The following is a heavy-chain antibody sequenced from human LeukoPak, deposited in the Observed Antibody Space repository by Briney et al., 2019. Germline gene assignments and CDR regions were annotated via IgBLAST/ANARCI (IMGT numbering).Heavy chain of an antibody. V-gene: IGHV3-23*01. CDR2: ISGSGGST. CDR3: AKDLVGRRNYYDSSGYTPSCIDY. D-gene: IGHD3-22*01. Sequence: GGTLRLSCAASGFTFSSYGMSWVRQAPGKGLEWVSAISGSGGSTYYADSVKGRFTISRDNSKNTLYLQMNSLRAEDTAVYYCAKDLVGRRNYYDSSGYTPSCIDYWGQGTLVTVSS. J-gene: IGHJ4*02. CDR1: GFTFSSYG.